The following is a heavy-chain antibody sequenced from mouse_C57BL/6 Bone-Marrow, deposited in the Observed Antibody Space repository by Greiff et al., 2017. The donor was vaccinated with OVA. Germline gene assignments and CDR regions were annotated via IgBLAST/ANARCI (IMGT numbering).Heavy chain of an antibody. D-gene: IGHD2-3*01. CDR2: IYPRSGHT. J-gene: IGHJ2*01. V-gene: IGHV1-81*01. CDR1: GYTFTSYG. Sequence: VPLQQSGAELARPGASVKLSCKASGYTFTSYGISWVKQRTGQGLEWIGAIYPRSGHTYYNEKFKGKATLTADKSSSTAYRELRSLTSEDSAVYFCARGEVTNGFYWGQGTTLTVSS. CDR3: ARGEVTNGFY.